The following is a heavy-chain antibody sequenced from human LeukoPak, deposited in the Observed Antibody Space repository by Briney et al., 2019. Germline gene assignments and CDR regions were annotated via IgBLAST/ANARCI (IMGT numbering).Heavy chain of an antibody. V-gene: IGHV1-18*01. CDR2: INSAEGGT. Sequence: ASVKVSCKASGYMFTHYGVSWVRQAPGQGLEWMGWINSAEGGTLYAENLQGRVTLTTDTSTSTLYMELRTLRSDDTAVYYCARSSSGWSVDLWGQGTLVTVSS. CDR3: ARSSSGWSVDL. D-gene: IGHD6-19*01. CDR1: GYMFTHYG. J-gene: IGHJ5*02.